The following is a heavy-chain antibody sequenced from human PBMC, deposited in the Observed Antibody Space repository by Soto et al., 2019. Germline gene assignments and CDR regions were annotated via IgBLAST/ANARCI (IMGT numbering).Heavy chain of an antibody. CDR3: ARDQASIAAAGTFDY. V-gene: IGHV3-30-3*01. D-gene: IGHD6-13*01. CDR1: GFTFSSYA. CDR2: ISYDGSNK. J-gene: IGHJ4*02. Sequence: QVQLVESGGGVVQPGRSLRLSCAASGFTFSSYAMHWVRQAPGKGLEWVAVISYDGSNKYYADSVKGRFTISRDNSKNTLYLQMNSLRAEDTAVYYCARDQASIAAAGTFDYWRQGTLVTVSS.